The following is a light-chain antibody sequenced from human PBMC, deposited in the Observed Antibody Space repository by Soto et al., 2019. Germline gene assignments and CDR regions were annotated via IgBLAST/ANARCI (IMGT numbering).Light chain of an antibody. CDR2: EVN. Sequence: QSVLTQPASVSVSPGQSITFSCTGTSSDIGVYNYVSWYQQHPGKAPKLMIYEVNNRPSGISNRFSGSKSGNTASLTISGLQAEDEADYYCNSYTTSNTYVFGTGTKV. CDR3: NSYTTSNTYV. CDR1: SSDIGVYNY. J-gene: IGLJ1*01. V-gene: IGLV2-14*01.